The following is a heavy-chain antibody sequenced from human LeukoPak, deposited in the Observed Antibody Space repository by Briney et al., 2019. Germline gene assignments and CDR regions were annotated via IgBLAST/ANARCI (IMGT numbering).Heavy chain of an antibody. D-gene: IGHD6-19*01. CDR1: GFTFSAYA. Sequence: PGGSLRLSCAASGFTFSAYAMAWVRQAPGKGLEWVSAIGDTTYYADSVKGRFTISRDNSKNTLYLQMNSLRAEDTAVYYCAKDLGSGWPPAPRFFDYWGQGTLVTVSS. CDR3: AKDLGSGWPPAPRFFDY. J-gene: IGHJ4*02. V-gene: IGHV3-23*01. CDR2: IGDTT.